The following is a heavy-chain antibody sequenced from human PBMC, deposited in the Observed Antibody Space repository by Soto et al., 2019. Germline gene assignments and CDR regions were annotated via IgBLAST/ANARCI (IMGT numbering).Heavy chain of an antibody. D-gene: IGHD3-22*01. CDR3: AKVYYYDSTGYFRHFDS. J-gene: IGHJ4*02. Sequence: GGSLRLSCAASGFTFSSYAMSWVRQAPGKGLEWASVIGASGTSTYYADSVKGRFTISRDNSKNTLYLQINNLRAEDTAIYYCAKVYYYDSTGYFRHFDSWGPGTLVTVSS. CDR2: IGASGTST. V-gene: IGHV3-23*01. CDR1: GFTFSSYA.